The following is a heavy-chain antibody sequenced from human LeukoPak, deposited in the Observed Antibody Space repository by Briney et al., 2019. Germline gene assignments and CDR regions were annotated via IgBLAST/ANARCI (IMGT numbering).Heavy chain of an antibody. CDR3: ARDHYYDSSGYYPIGY. Sequence: ASVKISCKASGYTFTSYGITWVRQAPGQGLEWMGWISGYNGNTNFVQKFQGRVTLTTDTSTTTAFMELRSLSSDDTAMYYCARDHYYDSSGYYPIGYWGQGTLVTDSS. CDR1: GYTFTSYG. D-gene: IGHD3-22*01. V-gene: IGHV1-18*01. J-gene: IGHJ4*02. CDR2: ISGYNGNT.